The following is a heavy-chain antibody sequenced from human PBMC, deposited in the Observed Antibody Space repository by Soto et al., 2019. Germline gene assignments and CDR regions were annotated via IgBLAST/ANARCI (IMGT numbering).Heavy chain of an antibody. Sequence: QVQLVQSGAEVKKPGSSVKVSCKASGGSLSNYGISWVRQAPGQGLEWMGGIIPVFGTANYAQKFQGRVTITADASTSIVYMDVNSLRSEDTAVYYCARGDATKIVVTTYYGMDVWGQGTTVTVSS. D-gene: IGHD4-17*01. CDR2: IIPVFGTA. J-gene: IGHJ6*02. CDR3: ARGDATKIVVTTYYGMDV. CDR1: GGSLSNYG. V-gene: IGHV1-69*12.